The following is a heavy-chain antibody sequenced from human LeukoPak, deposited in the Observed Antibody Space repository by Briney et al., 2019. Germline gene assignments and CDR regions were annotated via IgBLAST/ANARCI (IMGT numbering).Heavy chain of an antibody. V-gene: IGHV3-30*02. CDR2: IRYDGSSK. CDR1: GFTFSNYV. D-gene: IGHD4-17*01. Sequence: GGSLRRSCAASGFTFSNYVILWVRQPPGKGLEWVSLIRYDGSSKYYADSVRGRFTISRDNSKNTLYLQMNSLRAEDTAVYYCARYSGNYGLDYWGQGTLVTVSS. J-gene: IGHJ4*02. CDR3: ARYSGNYGLDY.